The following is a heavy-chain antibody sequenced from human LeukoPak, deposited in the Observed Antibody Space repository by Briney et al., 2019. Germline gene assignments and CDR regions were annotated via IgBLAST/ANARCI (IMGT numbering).Heavy chain of an antibody. D-gene: IGHD3-3*01. V-gene: IGHV3-48*04. CDR1: GFTFSSYS. CDR3: ARDRRYWSGWRNDAFDI. J-gene: IGHJ3*02. Sequence: GGFLRLSCAASGFTFSSYSMNWVRQAPGKGLEWVSYISSSSSTIYYADSVKGRFTISRDNAKNSLYLQMNSLRAEDTAVYYCARDRRYWSGWRNDAFDIWGQGTMVTVSS. CDR2: ISSSSSTI.